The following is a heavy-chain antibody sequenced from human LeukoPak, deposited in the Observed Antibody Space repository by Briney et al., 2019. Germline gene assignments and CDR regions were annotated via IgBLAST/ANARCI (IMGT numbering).Heavy chain of an antibody. Sequence: GGSLRLSCAASGFTFSSYSMNWVRQAPGKGLEWVSYISSSSTIYYADSVKGRFTISRDNAKNSLYLQMNSLRAEDTAVYYCARDLVVPAVLFDYWGQGTLVTVSS. J-gene: IGHJ4*02. V-gene: IGHV3-48*04. D-gene: IGHD2-2*01. CDR3: ARDLVVPAVLFDY. CDR2: ISSSSTI. CDR1: GFTFSSYS.